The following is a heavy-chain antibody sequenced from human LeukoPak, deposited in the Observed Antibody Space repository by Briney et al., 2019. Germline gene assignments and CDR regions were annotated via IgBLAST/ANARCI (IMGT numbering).Heavy chain of an antibody. Sequence: SETLSLTCTVSRGSTSTYYWSWIRQPPGKGLEWIGYIYYTGSTNYNPSLKSRVTISMDTSKFQFSLKLNSVTAADTAVYYCARERGRFGVDYWGQGTLVTVSS. D-gene: IGHD3-10*01. CDR3: ARERGRFGVDY. CDR2: IYYTGST. CDR1: RGSTSTYY. V-gene: IGHV4-59*01. J-gene: IGHJ4*02.